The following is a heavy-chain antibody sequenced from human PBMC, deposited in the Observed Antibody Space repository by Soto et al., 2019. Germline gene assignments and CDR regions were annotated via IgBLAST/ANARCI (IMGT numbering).Heavy chain of an antibody. CDR2: VYYSGST. D-gene: IGHD1-26*01. J-gene: IGHJ4*02. CDR1: GGSISSGGYY. CDR3: AREGGIVGATAADY. V-gene: IGHV4-31*03. Sequence: QVQLQESGPGLVKPSQTLSLTCTVSGGSISSGGYYWSWIRQHPGKGLEWIGYVYYSGSTYYNPSLKSRVTRSEDTCKDQCSLKLSSVTAADTAVYYCAREGGIVGATAADYWGQGTLVTVSS.